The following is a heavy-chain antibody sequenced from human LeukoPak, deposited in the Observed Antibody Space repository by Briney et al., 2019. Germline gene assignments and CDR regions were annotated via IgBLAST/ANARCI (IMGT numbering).Heavy chain of an antibody. CDR1: GGSFSGYY. J-gene: IGHJ3*02. D-gene: IGHD5-12*01. V-gene: IGHV4-34*01. Sequence: SETLSLTCAVYGGSFSGYYWSWIRQPPGKGLEWIGEINHSGSTNYNPSLKSRVTISVDTSKNQFSLKLSSVTAADTAVYYCARQRRDGYNSLDAFAIWGQGTMVTVSS. CDR3: ARQRRDGYNSLDAFAI. CDR2: INHSGST.